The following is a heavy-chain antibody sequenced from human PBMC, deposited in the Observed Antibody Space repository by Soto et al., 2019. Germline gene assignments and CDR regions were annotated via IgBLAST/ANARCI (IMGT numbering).Heavy chain of an antibody. CDR1: GGSISSSSYY. D-gene: IGHD3-3*01. V-gene: IGHV4-39*02. J-gene: IGHJ5*02. Sequence: QLQLQESGPGLVKPSETLSLTCTVSGGSISSSSYYWGWIRQPPGKGLEWIGSIYYSGSTYYNPSLKSRVTISVDTSKNQFSLKLSSVTAADTAVYYCAREPRPLGETHNWFDPWGQGTLVTVSS. CDR3: AREPRPLGETHNWFDP. CDR2: IYYSGST.